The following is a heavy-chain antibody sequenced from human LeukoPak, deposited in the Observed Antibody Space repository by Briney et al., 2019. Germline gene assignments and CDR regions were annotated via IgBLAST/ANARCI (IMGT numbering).Heavy chain of an antibody. D-gene: IGHD3-22*01. CDR3: ARGPDSSGYYYYYGMDV. CDR2: ISYDGSNK. J-gene: IGHJ6*02. Sequence: AGGSLRLSCAASGFTFSSYAMHWVRQAPGKGLEWLAVISYDGSNKYYADSVKGRFTISRDNSKNTLYLQMNSLRAEDTAVYYCARGPDSSGYYYYYGMDVWGQGTTVTVSS. CDR1: GFTFSSYA. V-gene: IGHV3-30-3*01.